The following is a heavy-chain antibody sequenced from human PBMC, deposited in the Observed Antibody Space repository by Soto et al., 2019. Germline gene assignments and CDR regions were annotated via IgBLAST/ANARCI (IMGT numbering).Heavy chain of an antibody. J-gene: IGHJ4*02. CDR3: QYYYGSGSYVEGLDY. D-gene: IGHD3-10*01. Sequence: EVQLLESGGGLVQPGGSLRLSCAASGFTFSSYAMSWVRQAPGKGLEWVSAISGSGGSTYYADSVKGRFTISRDNSKNTVYLQMNSLRAEDTAVYYCQYYYGSGSYVEGLDYWGQGTLVTVSS. CDR2: ISGSGGST. CDR1: GFTFSSYA. V-gene: IGHV3-23*01.